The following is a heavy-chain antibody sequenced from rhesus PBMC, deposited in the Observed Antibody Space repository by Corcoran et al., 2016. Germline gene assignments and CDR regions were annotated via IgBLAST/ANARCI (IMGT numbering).Heavy chain of an antibody. V-gene: IGHV4-169*01. CDR3: ARTKLVFDY. CDR2: ISGRGSST. J-gene: IGHJ4*01. CDR1: VGSISSSY. D-gene: IGHD2-21*01. Sequence: QLQLQESGPGLVKPSETLPVTCAVPVGSISSSYWSWIRPAPGKGLEWIGYISGRGSSTNYNPSLKSRVTLSVDTSKNQLSLKLSSVTTADTAVYYCARTKLVFDYWGQGVLVTVSS.